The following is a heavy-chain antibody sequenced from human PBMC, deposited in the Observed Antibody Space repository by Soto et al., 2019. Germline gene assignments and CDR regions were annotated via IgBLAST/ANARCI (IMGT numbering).Heavy chain of an antibody. V-gene: IGHV4-31*03. J-gene: IGHJ6*02. Sequence: QVRLQESGPGLVKPSQTLSLACTVSGGSINIGGYFWSWVRQFPGKGLEWIGHLYYNGSTYYNPSLKSRVTISRDTSKNQFSLRLTSVTAADTAVYYCATDEYFGSEINFYYYAMDVWGQGTTVTVSS. D-gene: IGHD3-16*01. CDR3: ATDEYFGSEINFYYYAMDV. CDR1: GGSINIGGYF. CDR2: LYYNGST.